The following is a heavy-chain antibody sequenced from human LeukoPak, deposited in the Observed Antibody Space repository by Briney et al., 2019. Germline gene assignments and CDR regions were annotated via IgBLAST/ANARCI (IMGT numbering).Heavy chain of an antibody. V-gene: IGHV1-2*02. CDR3: ARGGSGSYYPFAY. D-gene: IGHD3-10*01. CDR1: GYTFTGYY. Sequence: ASVKVSCKASGYTFTGYYMHWVRQAPGQGLEWMGWINPNSGGTNYAQKFRGRVAMTRDTSISTAYMELSRLRSDDTAVYYCARGGSGSYYPFAYWGQGTLVTVSS. CDR2: INPNSGGT. J-gene: IGHJ4*02.